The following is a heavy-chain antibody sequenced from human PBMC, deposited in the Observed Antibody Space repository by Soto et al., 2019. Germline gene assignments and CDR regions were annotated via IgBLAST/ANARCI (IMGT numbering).Heavy chain of an antibody. V-gene: IGHV4-39*01. CDR2: IYYSGST. D-gene: IGHD2-2*01. Sequence: PSETLSLTCTVSGGSISSGGYYWSWFRQHPGKGLEWIGRIYYSGSTYYNPSLKSRVTISVDTSKNQFSLKLSSVTAADTAVYYCARTGAVVLDYWGQGTLVTVSS. J-gene: IGHJ4*02. CDR1: GGSISSGGYY. CDR3: ARTGAVVLDY.